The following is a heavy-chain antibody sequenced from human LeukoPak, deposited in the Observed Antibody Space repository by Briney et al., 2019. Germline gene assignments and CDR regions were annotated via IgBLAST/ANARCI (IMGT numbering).Heavy chain of an antibody. V-gene: IGHV4-59*01. CDR3: AALWFGDPETPHDY. J-gene: IGHJ4*02. CDR1: GASISNSY. D-gene: IGHD3-10*01. Sequence: SETLSLTCTVSGASISNSYWSWIRQPPGKGLEWIGYIYYTGTTNYNPSLKSRVTISVDTSKNQFSLKVRSVTAADTAVYYCAALWFGDPETPHDYWGQGTLVTVSS. CDR2: IYYTGTT.